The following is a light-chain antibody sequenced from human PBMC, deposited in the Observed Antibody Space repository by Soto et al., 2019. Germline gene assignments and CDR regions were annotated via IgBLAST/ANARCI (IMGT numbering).Light chain of an antibody. CDR2: DVS. CDR1: SSDVGGYNY. Sequence: QSALTQPASVSGSPGQSITISCTGTSSDVGGYNYVSWYQQHPGKAPKLMIYDVSNRPSGVSNRFSGSKSGNTASLTISGLQAEDEADYYCSSYIQAAALSYVFGTGTKVTVL. V-gene: IGLV2-14*01. CDR3: SSYIQAAALSYV. J-gene: IGLJ1*01.